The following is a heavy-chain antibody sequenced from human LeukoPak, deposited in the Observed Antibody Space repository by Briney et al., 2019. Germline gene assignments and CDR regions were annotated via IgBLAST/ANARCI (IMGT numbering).Heavy chain of an antibody. Sequence: PARSLTLSCAVSGFSFSSYSMRWVRQAPGKGLEWVAFVSHEGSSKFYAESVKGRFGISRDNSKSTTYLQMNGLRADDTAVYYCAKTTGGWRRFFDHWGQGTLVAVSS. V-gene: IGHV3-30*09. J-gene: IGHJ4*02. CDR3: AKTTGGWRRFFDH. D-gene: IGHD1-1*01. CDR1: GFSFSSYS. CDR2: VSHEGSSK.